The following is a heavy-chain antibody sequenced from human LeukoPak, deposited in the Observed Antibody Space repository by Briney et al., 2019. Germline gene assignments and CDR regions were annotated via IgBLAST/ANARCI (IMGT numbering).Heavy chain of an antibody. D-gene: IGHD1-26*01. CDR2: ISGRGGRT. J-gene: IGHJ6*03. V-gene: IGHV3-23*01. CDR3: ARGRGSYPYYYYYYMDV. CDR1: GFTFSSYA. Sequence: GGSLRLSWAAPGFTFSSYALSWVRQAPGKGLEWVSAISGRGGRTYYADSVKGRFTISRDNSKNTLYLQMNSLRAEDTAVYYCARGRGSYPYYYYYYMDVWGKGTTVTVSS.